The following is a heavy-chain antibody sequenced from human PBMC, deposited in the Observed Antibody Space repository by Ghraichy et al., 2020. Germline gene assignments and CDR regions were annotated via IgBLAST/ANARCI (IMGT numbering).Heavy chain of an antibody. J-gene: IGHJ3*02. CDR3: ARRQWGARQGAFDI. CDR2: INAGNGNT. CDR1: GYTFTSYA. V-gene: IGHV1-3*01. Sequence: ASVKVSCKASGYTFTSYAMHWVRQAPGQRLEWMGWINAGNGNTKYSQKFQGRVTITRDTSASTAYMELSSLRSEDTAVYYCARRQWGARQGAFDIWGQGTLVTVSS. D-gene: IGHD1-26*01.